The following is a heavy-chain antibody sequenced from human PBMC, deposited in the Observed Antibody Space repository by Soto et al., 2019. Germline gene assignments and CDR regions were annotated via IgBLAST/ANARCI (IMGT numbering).Heavy chain of an antibody. J-gene: IGHJ4*02. CDR2: ISHTGYT. D-gene: IGHD3-10*02. CDR3: ARGQLLFAY. V-gene: IGHV4-59*02. Sequence: PSETLSLTCCVSDASVSKYYWSWIRQPPGKGLEWIGYISHTGYTSYNPSRESRLTMSMDKSKNQLSLNLNSVTTPDTAVYYCARGQLLFAYWGQGTPVTVSS. CDR1: DASVSKYY.